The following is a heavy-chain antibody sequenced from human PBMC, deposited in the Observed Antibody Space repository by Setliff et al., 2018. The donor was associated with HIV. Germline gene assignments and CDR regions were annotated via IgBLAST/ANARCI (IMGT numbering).Heavy chain of an antibody. CDR3: ARGGSGYYDFWSGSSAFEY. V-gene: IGHV1-18*04. CDR2: ISLYNGNT. J-gene: IGHJ4*02. Sequence: ASVKVSCKTSGYTFTNYGISWARQAPGQGLEWMGWISLYNGNTKYAQKVQGRVTMTTDTSTTTAYMELSSLRSEDTAVFYCARGGSGYYDFWSGSSAFEYWGQGTLVTVSS. CDR1: GYTFTNYG. D-gene: IGHD3-3*01.